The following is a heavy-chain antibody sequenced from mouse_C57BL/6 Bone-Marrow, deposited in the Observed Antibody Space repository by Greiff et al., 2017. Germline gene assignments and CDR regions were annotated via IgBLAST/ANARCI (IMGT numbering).Heavy chain of an antibody. Sequence: QVQLQQSGPGLVQPSQSLSITCTVSGFSLTSYGVHWVRQSPGKGLEWLGVIWSGGSTDYNAAFISRLSISKDNSKSQVFFKMNSLQADDTAIYYCARNWDECGYYFDYWGQGTTLTVSS. CDR3: ARNWDECGYYFDY. V-gene: IGHV2-2*01. CDR1: GFSLTSYG. CDR2: IWSGGST. D-gene: IGHD4-1*01. J-gene: IGHJ2*01.